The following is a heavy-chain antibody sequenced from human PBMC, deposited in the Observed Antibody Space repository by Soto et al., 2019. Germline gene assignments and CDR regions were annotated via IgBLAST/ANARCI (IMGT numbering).Heavy chain of an antibody. J-gene: IGHJ1*01. V-gene: IGHV4-39*01. CDR1: GGSISSSSYY. D-gene: IGHD2-15*01. CDR2: IYYSGST. CDR3: ARQTRYCSGGSCYPAGYFQH. Sequence: SETLSLTCTVSGGSISSSSYYWGWIRQPPGKGLEWIGSIYYSGSTYYNPSLKSRVTISVGTSKNLFSLKLSSVTAADTAVYYCARQTRYCSGGSCYPAGYFQHWGQGTLVTVSS.